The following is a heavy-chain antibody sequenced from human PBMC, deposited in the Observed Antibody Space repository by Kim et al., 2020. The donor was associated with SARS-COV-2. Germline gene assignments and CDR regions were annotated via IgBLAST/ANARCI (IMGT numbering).Heavy chain of an antibody. CDR1: GYSFTSYW. Sequence: GESLKISCKGSGYSFTSYWIGWVRQMPGKGLEWMGIIYPGDSDTRYSPSFQGQVTISADKSISTAYLQWSSLKASDTAMYYCARHGTEWELPIPYYYGMDVGGQGTTVTVSS. V-gene: IGHV5-51*01. J-gene: IGHJ6*02. CDR2: IYPGDSDT. D-gene: IGHD1-26*01. CDR3: ARHGTEWELPIPYYYGMDV.